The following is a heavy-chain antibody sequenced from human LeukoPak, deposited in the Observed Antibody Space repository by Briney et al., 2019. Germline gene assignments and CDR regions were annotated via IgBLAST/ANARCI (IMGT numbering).Heavy chain of an antibody. CDR3: AKYSSSSFDY. CDR1: GFTFSSYA. J-gene: IGHJ4*02. V-gene: IGHV3-30*04. Sequence: GGSLRLSCAASGFTFSSYAMHWVRQAPGKGLEWVAVISYDGSNKYYADSAKGRFTISRDNSKNTLYLQMNSLRVEDTAVYYCAKYSSSSFDYWGQGTLVTVSS. D-gene: IGHD6-13*01. CDR2: ISYDGSNK.